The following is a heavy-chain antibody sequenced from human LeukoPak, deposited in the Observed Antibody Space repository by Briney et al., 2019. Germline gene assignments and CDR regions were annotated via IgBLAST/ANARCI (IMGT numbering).Heavy chain of an antibody. CDR1: GYSFTDYY. D-gene: IGHD6-25*01. Sequence: GAPVKVSCKASGYSFTDYYMHWLRQAPGQGLEWMGWTNPNSGGTNYAQNFQGRVTMTRDTSITTAYLDLSRLRSDDPAVYYCARGRVGYYFVYWGQGTLVTVSS. CDR3: ARGRVGYYFVY. V-gene: IGHV1-2*02. J-gene: IGHJ4*02. CDR2: TNPNSGGT.